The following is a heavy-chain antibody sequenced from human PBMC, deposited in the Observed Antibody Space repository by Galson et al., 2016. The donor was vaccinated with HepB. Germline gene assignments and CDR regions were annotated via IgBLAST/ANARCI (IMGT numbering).Heavy chain of an antibody. D-gene: IGHD1-1*01. CDR1: GFTFSSYS. V-gene: IGHV3-48*02. Sequence: SLRLSCAASGFTFSSYSMNWVRQAPGKGLEWVSYISSSSSTIYYADSVKGRFTISRDNAKNSLYLQMNSLRDEDTAVYYCARANRWTREEFDPWGQGTLVTVSS. CDR2: ISSSSSTI. J-gene: IGHJ5*02. CDR3: ARANRWTREEFDP.